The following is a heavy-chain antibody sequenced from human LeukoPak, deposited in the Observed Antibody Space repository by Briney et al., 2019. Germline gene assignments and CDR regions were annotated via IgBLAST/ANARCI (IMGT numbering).Heavy chain of an antibody. CDR1: GGSFSGYY. D-gene: IGHD4-17*01. CDR3: ARSKRATVTTQYNWFDP. Sequence: PSETLSLTCAVYGGSFSGYYWSWIRQPPGKGLEWIGEINHSGSTNYNPSLKSRVTISVDTSKNQFSLKLSSVTAVDTAVYYCARSKRATVTTQYNWFDPWGQGTLVTVSS. V-gene: IGHV4-34*01. J-gene: IGHJ5*02. CDR2: INHSGST.